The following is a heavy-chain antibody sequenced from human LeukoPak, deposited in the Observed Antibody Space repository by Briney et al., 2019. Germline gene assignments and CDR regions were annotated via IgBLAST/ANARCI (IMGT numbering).Heavy chain of an antibody. Sequence: SETLSLTCTVSGYSISSGYYWGWIRQPPGKGLEWIGSIYHSGSTNYNPSLKSPVTISVDRSRNQYFLKLSSVTGADTAVYYCARAPVPAVIPNRNYFDSWGQGTLVTVSS. J-gene: IGHJ4*02. V-gene: IGHV4-38-2*02. CDR1: GYSISSGYY. D-gene: IGHD2-2*02. CDR2: IYHSGST. CDR3: ARAPVPAVIPNRNYFDS.